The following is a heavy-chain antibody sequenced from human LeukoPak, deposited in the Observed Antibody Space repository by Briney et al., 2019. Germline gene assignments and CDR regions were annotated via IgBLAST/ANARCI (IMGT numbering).Heavy chain of an antibody. V-gene: IGHV3-23*01. D-gene: IGHD4-17*01. CDR1: GFTFSSDA. CDR3: AKGYHDYGDYNRYYYYMDV. J-gene: IGHJ6*03. CDR2: ISGSGGST. Sequence: PGGSLRLSCAASGFTFSSDAMSWVRQAPGKGLEWVSAISGSGGSTYYADSVKGRFTISRDNSKNTLYLQMNSLRAEDTAVYYCAKGYHDYGDYNRYYYYMDVWGKGTTVTVSS.